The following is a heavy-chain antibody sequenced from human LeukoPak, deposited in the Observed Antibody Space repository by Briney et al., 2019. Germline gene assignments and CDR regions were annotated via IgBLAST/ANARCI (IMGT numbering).Heavy chain of an antibody. D-gene: IGHD3-10*01. Sequence: SETPSLTCSVSGGSITSSSYYWGWIRQPPEKGLEWIGSIYYTGGTNYSPSLKSRVTISVDTSKNQFSLKLSSVTAADTAVYYCARTLVVGQRTFGVRGFDYWGQGTLVTVSS. J-gene: IGHJ4*02. V-gene: IGHV4-39*07. CDR1: GGSITSSSYY. CDR2: IYYTGGT. CDR3: ARTLVVGQRTFGVRGFDY.